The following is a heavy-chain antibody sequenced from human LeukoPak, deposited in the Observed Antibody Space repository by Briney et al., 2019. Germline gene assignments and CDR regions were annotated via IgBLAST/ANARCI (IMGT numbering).Heavy chain of an antibody. CDR3: ARQYYDSSGYYPWYFDY. D-gene: IGHD3-22*01. CDR2: VYYSGST. V-gene: IGHV4-39*01. J-gene: IGHJ4*02. Sequence: SETLSLTCTVSGGSFSSSTYYCGWIRQPPGKGLEWIGSVYYSGSTYYNQSLKSRVTISVDTSKNQFSLKLTSVTAADTAVYYCARQYYDSSGYYPWYFDYWGQGTLLTVSS. CDR1: GGSFSSSTYY.